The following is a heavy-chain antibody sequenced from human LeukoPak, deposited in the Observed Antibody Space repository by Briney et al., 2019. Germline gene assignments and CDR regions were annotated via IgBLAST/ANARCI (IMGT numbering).Heavy chain of an antibody. D-gene: IGHD6-19*01. CDR3: ARHPSRGVAGTGFDI. J-gene: IGHJ3*02. CDR2: IYYSGST. CDR1: GGSISSFY. Sequence: PSQTLSLTCTVSGGSISSFYWSWIRQPPGKGLEWIGYIYYSGSTNYNPSLKSRVTTSVDTSKNQVSLKLSSVTAADTAVYFCARHPSRGVAGTGFDIWGQGTMVTVSS. V-gene: IGHV4-59*08.